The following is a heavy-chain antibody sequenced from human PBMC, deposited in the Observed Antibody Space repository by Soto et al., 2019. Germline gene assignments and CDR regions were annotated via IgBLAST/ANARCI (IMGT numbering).Heavy chain of an antibody. CDR2: ISGSGGST. Sequence: EVQLLESGGGLVQPGASLRLSCAASKFTFNAFAMNWVRQAPGKGLEWVSAISGSGGSTYYADSVKGRFSISRDNSKSTLYLQMNSLRVDDTAVYYCAKVRSYYYYYDGMDVWGQGTTVTVSS. D-gene: IGHD1-26*01. V-gene: IGHV3-23*01. J-gene: IGHJ6*02. CDR3: AKVRSYYYYYDGMDV. CDR1: KFTFNAFA.